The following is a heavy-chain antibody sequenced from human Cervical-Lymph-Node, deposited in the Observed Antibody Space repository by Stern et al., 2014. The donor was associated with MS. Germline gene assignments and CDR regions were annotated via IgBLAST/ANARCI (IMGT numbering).Heavy chain of an antibody. J-gene: IGHJ4*02. CDR3: ASAYSSSHYYFDY. V-gene: IGHV3-33*01. D-gene: IGHD6-13*01. Sequence: QVQLVQSGGGVVQPGWSLRLSCAASGFTFSRYAMHWVRQAPGKVLEWVALIRNDGSNPYYADSVTGRFTISRDNFKNTLYLQMNSLRAEDTAVYYCASAYSSSHYYFDYWGQGTLVTVSS. CDR2: IRNDGSNP. CDR1: GFTFSRYA.